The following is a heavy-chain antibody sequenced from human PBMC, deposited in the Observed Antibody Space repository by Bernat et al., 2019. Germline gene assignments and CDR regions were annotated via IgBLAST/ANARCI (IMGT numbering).Heavy chain of an antibody. CDR2: LYYPGST. J-gene: IGHJ4*02. Sequence: QVQLQESGPGLVKPSQTLSLTCTVSGGSISSSSYYWGWIRQPPGKGLEWIGSLYYPGSTYYNPSLKSRVTISVDTSKNQFSLKLSSVTAADTAVYYCARHVSVAGTLWGQGTLVTVSS. CDR1: GGSISSSSYY. D-gene: IGHD6-19*01. CDR3: ARHVSVAGTL. V-gene: IGHV4-39*01.